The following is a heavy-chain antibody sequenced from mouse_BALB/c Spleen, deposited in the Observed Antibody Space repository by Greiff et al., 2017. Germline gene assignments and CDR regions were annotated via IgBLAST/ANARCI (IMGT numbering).Heavy chain of an antibody. D-gene: IGHD1-1*01. J-gene: IGHJ2*01. CDR3: ASDYYGSSCFDY. V-gene: IGHV5-6*01. CDR2: ISSGGSYT. Sequence: EVKVVESGGDLVKPGGSLKLSCAASGFTFSSYGMSWVRQTPDKRLEWVATISSGGSYTYYPDSVKGRFTISRDNAKNTLYLQMSSLKSEDTAMYYCASDYYGSSCFDYWGQGTTLTVSS. CDR1: GFTFSSYG.